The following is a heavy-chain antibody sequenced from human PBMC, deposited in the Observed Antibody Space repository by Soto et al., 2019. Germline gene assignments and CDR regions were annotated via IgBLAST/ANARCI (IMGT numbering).Heavy chain of an antibody. J-gene: IGHJ6*03. Sequence: GGSLRLSCAASGFTFDDYGMSWVRQAPGKGLEWVSGINWNGGSTGYADSVKGRFTISRDNAKNSLYLQMNSLRAEDTALYHCARGGSGIAATNHKNYYYYMDVWGKGTTVTVSS. CDR1: GFTFDDYG. CDR3: ARGGSGIAATNHKNYYYYMDV. D-gene: IGHD6-25*01. V-gene: IGHV3-20*01. CDR2: INWNGGST.